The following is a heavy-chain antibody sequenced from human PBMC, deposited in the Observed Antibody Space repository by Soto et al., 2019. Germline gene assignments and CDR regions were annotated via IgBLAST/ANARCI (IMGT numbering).Heavy chain of an antibody. CDR2: INAGNGNT. CDR1: GYTFTSYA. D-gene: IGHD1-26*01. CDR3: ARVLLQDIDGSYFPLDY. V-gene: IGHV1-3*01. Sequence: QVQLVQSGAEVKKPGASVKVSCKASGYTFTSYAMHWVRQAPGQRLEWMGWINAGNGNTKYSQKFQGRVTITRDTSASTAYMELSSLRSEDTAVYYCARVLLQDIDGSYFPLDYWGQGTLVTVSS. J-gene: IGHJ4*02.